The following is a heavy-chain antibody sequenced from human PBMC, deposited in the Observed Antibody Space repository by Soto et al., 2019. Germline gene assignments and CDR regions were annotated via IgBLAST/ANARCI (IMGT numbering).Heavy chain of an antibody. D-gene: IGHD6-19*01. Sequence: QVQLQESGPGLVKPSETLSLTCTVSGGSVSSGSYYWSWIRQPPGKGLEWIGYIYYSGSTNYNPSPRRRVTISVDTSLKLSSVTAADTAVYYCARGIEGWYQGRYYYGMDVWGQGTTVTVSS. CDR3: ARGIEGWYQGRYYYGMDV. J-gene: IGHJ6*02. V-gene: IGHV4-61*01. CDR1: GGSVSSGSYY. CDR2: IYYSGST.